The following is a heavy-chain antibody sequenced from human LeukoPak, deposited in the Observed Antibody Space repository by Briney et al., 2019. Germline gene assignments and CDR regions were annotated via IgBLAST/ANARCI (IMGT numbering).Heavy chain of an antibody. D-gene: IGHD5-18*01. CDR3: AKGYSYGYSWDY. Sequence: SETLSLTCAVYGGSFSGYYWSWIRQPPGKGLEWIGEINHSGGTNYNPSLKSRVTISLDTSKNQFSLKLSSVTAEDTAVYYCAKGYSYGYSWDYWGQGTLVTVSS. CDR1: GGSFSGYY. CDR2: INHSGGT. J-gene: IGHJ4*02. V-gene: IGHV4-34*01.